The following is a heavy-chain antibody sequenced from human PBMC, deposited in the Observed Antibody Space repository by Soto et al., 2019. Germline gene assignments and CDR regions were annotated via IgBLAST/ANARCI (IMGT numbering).Heavy chain of an antibody. CDR2: IYYSGST. J-gene: IGHJ4*02. CDR3: AQTLAGTSLDY. CDR1: GGSISSYY. V-gene: IGHV4-59*08. D-gene: IGHD1-7*01. Sequence: SETLSLTCTVAGGSISSYYWSWIRQPPGKGLEWIGYIYYSGSTNYNPSLKSRVTISVDTSKNQFSLKLRSVTAADTAVYYCAQTLAGTSLDYWGQGTPVTVSS.